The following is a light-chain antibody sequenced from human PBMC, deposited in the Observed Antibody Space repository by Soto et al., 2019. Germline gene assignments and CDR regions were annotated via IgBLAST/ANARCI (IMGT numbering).Light chain of an antibody. CDR1: QSVNDMY. CDR2: GAS. CDR3: QFGTMVLT. V-gene: IGKV3-20*01. Sequence: EIVLTQSPGTLSLSPGERATLSCRASQSVNDMYLAWYQQKPGQAPRLLIYGASRRATGIPDRFSGSGAGTDFTLTISILEVEYVAVYYCQFGTMVLTFGQGTKVEI. J-gene: IGKJ1*01.